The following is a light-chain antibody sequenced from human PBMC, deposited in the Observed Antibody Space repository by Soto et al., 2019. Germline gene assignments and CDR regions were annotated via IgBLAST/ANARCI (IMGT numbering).Light chain of an antibody. Sequence: RVTRTCRASQSISSWLAWYQQKPGKAPKLLIYDASSLESGVPSRFSGSGSGTEFTLTISSLQPDDFATYYCQQYNSYWTFGQGTKVDTK. CDR2: DAS. J-gene: IGKJ1*01. CDR3: QQYNSYWT. CDR1: QSISSW. V-gene: IGKV1-5*01.